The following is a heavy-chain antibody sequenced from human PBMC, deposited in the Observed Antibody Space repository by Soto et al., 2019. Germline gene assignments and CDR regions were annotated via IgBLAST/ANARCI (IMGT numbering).Heavy chain of an antibody. CDR3: VRDPYLHTAGRLASLNY. Sequence: GGSLRLSCAASGFTFSSYAMHWVRQAPGKGLEWVAVISYDGSNKYYADSVKGRFTISRDNSKNTLYLQMNSLRAEDTAVYYCVRDPYLHTAGRLASLNYWGQGTLVTVSS. CDR2: ISYDGSNK. D-gene: IGHD1-1*01. CDR1: GFTFSSYA. V-gene: IGHV3-30-3*01. J-gene: IGHJ4*02.